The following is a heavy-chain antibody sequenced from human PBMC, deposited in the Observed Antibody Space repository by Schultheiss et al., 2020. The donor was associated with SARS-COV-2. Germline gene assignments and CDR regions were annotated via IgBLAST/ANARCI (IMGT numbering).Heavy chain of an antibody. Sequence: SETLSLTCTVSGGSISSGDYYWSWIRQPPGKGLEWIGYIYYSGSTYYNPSLKSRVTISVDTSKNQFSLKLSSVTAADTAVYYCARDLATDRYFDYWGQGTLVTVSS. J-gene: IGHJ4*02. CDR2: IYYSGST. CDR1: GGSISSGDYY. CDR3: ARDLATDRYFDY. D-gene: IGHD5-12*01. V-gene: IGHV4-30-4*01.